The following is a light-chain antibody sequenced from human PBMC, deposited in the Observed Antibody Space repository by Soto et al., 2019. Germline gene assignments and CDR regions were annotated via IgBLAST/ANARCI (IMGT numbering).Light chain of an antibody. CDR3: QQFNNYPLT. CDR1: QSLVYSDGNTY. J-gene: IGKJ4*01. CDR2: KVS. V-gene: IGKV2-30*01. Sequence: DVVMTQSPLSLPVTLGQPASISCRSSQSLVYSDGNTYLNWFQQRPGQSPRRLIYKVSNRDSGVPSRFSGSGSGTDFTLTISSLQPEDFATYYCQQFNNYPLTFGGGTKVDIK.